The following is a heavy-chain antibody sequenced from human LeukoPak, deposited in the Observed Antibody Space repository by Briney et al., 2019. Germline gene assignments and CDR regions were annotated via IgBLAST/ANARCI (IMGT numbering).Heavy chain of an antibody. CDR2: INHSGST. D-gene: IGHD4-11*01. V-gene: IGHV4-34*01. CDR3: ARDPNYSNYVFDY. J-gene: IGHJ4*02. Sequence: SETLSLTCAVYGGSFSGYYWSWIRRPPGKGLEWIGEINHSGSTNYNPSLKSRVTISVDTSKNQFSLKLSSVTAADTAVYYCARDPNYSNYVFDYWGQGTLVTVSS. CDR1: GGSFSGYY.